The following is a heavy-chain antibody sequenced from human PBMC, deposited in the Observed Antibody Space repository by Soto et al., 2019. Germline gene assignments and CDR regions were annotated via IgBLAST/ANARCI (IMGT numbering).Heavy chain of an antibody. CDR2: IGVSGTP. J-gene: IGHJ4*02. D-gene: IGHD1-1*01. Sequence: GGSLRLSCAASGFTFSNYVMAWVRQSPGKGPEWVSSIGVSGTPYDTESVKGRFTISRDNSKNTLYLQMNSLRADDTAIYFCAKGETTTIRTGGYWGQGTLVTVSS. CDR1: GFTFSNYV. CDR3: AKGETTTIRTGGY. V-gene: IGHV3-23*01.